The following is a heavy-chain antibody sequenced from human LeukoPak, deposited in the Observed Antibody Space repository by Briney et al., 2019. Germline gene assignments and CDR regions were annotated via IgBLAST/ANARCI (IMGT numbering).Heavy chain of an antibody. CDR2: INHSGST. D-gene: IGHD3-16*01. Sequence: SETLSLTCTVSGGSISSGDYYWSWIRQPPGKGLEWIGEINHSGSTNYNPSLKSRVTISVDTSKNQFSLRLSSVTAADTAVYYCASRGIPLAFDYWGQGTLVTVSS. CDR1: GGSISSGDYY. CDR3: ASRGIPLAFDY. V-gene: IGHV4-39*07. J-gene: IGHJ4*02.